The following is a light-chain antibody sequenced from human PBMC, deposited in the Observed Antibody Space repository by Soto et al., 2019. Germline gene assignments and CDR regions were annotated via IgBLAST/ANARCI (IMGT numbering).Light chain of an antibody. CDR1: QGISNY. Sequence: DIQMTQSPSSLSASVGDRVTITCRASQGISNYLAWYQQKPGKVPKLLIYAASTLPLGIPARFSGSGSGTDFTLTISSLQPEDVATYYCQKHNSAPFSCGPGTKVDIK. V-gene: IGKV1-27*01. J-gene: IGKJ3*01. CDR3: QKHNSAPFS. CDR2: AAS.